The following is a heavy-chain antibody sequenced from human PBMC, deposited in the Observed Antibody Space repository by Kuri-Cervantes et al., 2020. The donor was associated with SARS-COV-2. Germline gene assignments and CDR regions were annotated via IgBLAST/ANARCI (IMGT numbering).Heavy chain of an antibody. J-gene: IGHJ3*02. CDR2: ISYDGNNK. D-gene: IGHD3-16*01. V-gene: IGHV3-30-3*01. Sequence: GESLKISCAASGFTFSSYAMHWVRQAPGKGLEWVTVISYDGNNKYYADSVKGRFTISRDNAKNSLYLQMNSLRAEDTAVYYCARDEGEGSDAFDIWGQGTMVTVSS. CDR1: GFTFSSYA. CDR3: ARDEGEGSDAFDI.